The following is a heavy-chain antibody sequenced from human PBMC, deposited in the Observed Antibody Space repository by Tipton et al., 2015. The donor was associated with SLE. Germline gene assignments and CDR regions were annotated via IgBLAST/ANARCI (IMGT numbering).Heavy chain of an antibody. D-gene: IGHD2/OR15-2a*01. CDR2: IRYDGSNK. J-gene: IGHJ4*02. Sequence: SLRLSCEASGFSFSNYGIHWVRQAPGKGLEWVAFIRYDGSNKYYADSVKGRFTISRDNSKNTLWLQMNSLRGEDTAVYYCAKGEYNSSPFDHWGQGTLVTVSS. V-gene: IGHV3-30*02. CDR1: GFSFSNYG. CDR3: AKGEYNSSPFDH.